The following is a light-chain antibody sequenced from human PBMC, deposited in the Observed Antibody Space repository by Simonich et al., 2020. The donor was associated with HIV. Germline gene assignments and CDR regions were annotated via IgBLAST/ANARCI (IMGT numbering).Light chain of an antibody. V-gene: IGKV4-1*01. CDR2: WAS. J-gene: IGKJ1*01. CDR1: QSVLFSSNNKNY. CDR3: QQYHSIPPT. Sequence: DIVMTQSPDSLAVSLGERATINCKSSQSVLFSSNNKNYLAWYQQKPGQPPKLLIYWASTRESGVPDLFSGSGSGTDFTLTISSLQAEDVAVYYCQQYHSIPPTFGQGTKVEI.